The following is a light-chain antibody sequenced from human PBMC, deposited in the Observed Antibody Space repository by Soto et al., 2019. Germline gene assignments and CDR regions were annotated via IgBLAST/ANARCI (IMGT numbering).Light chain of an antibody. CDR3: SSYTSSSTRV. V-gene: IGLV2-14*03. CDR2: DVS. J-gene: IGLJ2*01. Sequence: QSALTQPASVSGSPGQSIIISCTGSSSDVGGSNYVSWYQQHPGKAPKLIIYDVSNRPSGVSNRFSGSKSGNTASLTISGLQAEDEADDYCSSYTSSSTRVFGGGTKVTVL. CDR1: SSDVGGSNY.